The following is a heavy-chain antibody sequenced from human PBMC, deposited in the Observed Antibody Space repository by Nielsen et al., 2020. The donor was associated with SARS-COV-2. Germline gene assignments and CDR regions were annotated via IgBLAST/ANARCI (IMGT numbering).Heavy chain of an antibody. CDR2: IKPDGSEK. J-gene: IGHJ4*02. CDR1: GFTFSSLW. D-gene: IGHD6-13*01. CDR3: AKIAAAGSPDY. V-gene: IGHV3-7*03. Sequence: GESLKISCAASGFTFSSLWMSWVRQVPGKGLEWVADIKPDGSEKVYVDSVKGRFTISRDNAKNSLYLQMNSLRAEDTALYYCAKIAAAGSPDYWGQGTLVTVSS.